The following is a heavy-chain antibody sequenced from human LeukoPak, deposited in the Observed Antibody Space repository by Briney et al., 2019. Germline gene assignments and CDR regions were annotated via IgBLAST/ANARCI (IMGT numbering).Heavy chain of an antibody. CDR1: GYIFTSYW. V-gene: IGHV5-51*01. Sequence: GESLKISFKGSGYIFTSYWIGWVRQMPGKGLEWMWIIYPGASDTRYSTSFQGQVTISAEKYISTAYLQWRSLKASDTAMYYCARRGSSAYPVDYWGQGTLVTVSS. CDR3: ARRGSSAYPVDY. D-gene: IGHD6-6*01. J-gene: IGHJ4*02. CDR2: IYPGASDT.